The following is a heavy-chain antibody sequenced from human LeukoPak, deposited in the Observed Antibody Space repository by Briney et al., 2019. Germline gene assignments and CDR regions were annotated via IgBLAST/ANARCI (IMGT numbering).Heavy chain of an antibody. V-gene: IGHV3-23*01. CDR1: GITLSNYG. CDR2: IGDSGGST. Sequence: GGSLRLSCAVSGITLSNYGMSWVRQAPGKGLEWVAGIGDSGGSTKYADSVKGRFTISRDNPKNTLYLQMNSLRVEDTAVYFCAKRGVVIRVILVGFHKQAYYFDSWGQGALVTVSS. D-gene: IGHD3-22*01. CDR3: AKRGVVIRVILVGFHKQAYYFDS. J-gene: IGHJ4*02.